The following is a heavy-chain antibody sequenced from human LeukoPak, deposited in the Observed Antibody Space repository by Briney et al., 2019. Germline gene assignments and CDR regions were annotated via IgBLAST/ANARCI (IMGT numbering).Heavy chain of an antibody. CDR2: IYYSGST. D-gene: IGHD4-17*01. V-gene: IGHV4-39*01. Sequence: SETLSLTCAVYGGSFSGYYWGWIRQPPGKGLEWIGSIYYSGSTYYNPSLKSRVTISVDTSKNQFSLRLRSVTAADTALYYCARQDYDTSYFDPWGQGTLVTVSS. CDR3: ARQDYDTSYFDP. J-gene: IGHJ5*02. CDR1: GGSFSGYY.